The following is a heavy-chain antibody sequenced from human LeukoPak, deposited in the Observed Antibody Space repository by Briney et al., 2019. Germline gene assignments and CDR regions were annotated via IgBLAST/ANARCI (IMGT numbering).Heavy chain of an antibody. CDR2: IYHSGGT. J-gene: IGHJ4*02. Sequence: SETLSLTCTVSGGSISGYYWGWIRQPPGKGLEWIGSIYHSGGTYYNPSLKSRVTISVDTSKNQFSLKLSSVTAADTAVYYCARDKVRGLFDYWGQGTLVTVSS. D-gene: IGHD3-10*01. V-gene: IGHV4-38-2*02. CDR1: GGSISGYY. CDR3: ARDKVRGLFDY.